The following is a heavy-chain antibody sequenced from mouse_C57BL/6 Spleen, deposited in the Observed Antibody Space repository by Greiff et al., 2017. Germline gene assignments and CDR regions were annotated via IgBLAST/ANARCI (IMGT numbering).Heavy chain of an antibody. Sequence: EVQLQQSGPELVKPGASVKISCKASGYTFTDYYMNWVKQSHGKSLEWIGDINPNNGGTSYNQKFKGKATLTVDKSYSTAYMELRSLTSEDSAVYYCARRVYYDYEGYFDYWGQGTTLTVSS. CDR1: GYTFTDYY. CDR2: INPNNGGT. V-gene: IGHV1-26*01. J-gene: IGHJ2*01. D-gene: IGHD2-4*01. CDR3: ARRVYYDYEGYFDY.